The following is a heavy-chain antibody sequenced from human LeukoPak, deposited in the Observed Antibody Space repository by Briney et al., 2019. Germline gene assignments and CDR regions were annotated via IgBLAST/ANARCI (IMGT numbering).Heavy chain of an antibody. D-gene: IGHD3-22*01. V-gene: IGHV4-4*07. CDR2: IYTSGST. Sequence: SETLSLTCTVSGGSISSYYWSWIRQPAGKGLEWIGRIYTSGSTNYNPSLKSRVTMSVDTSNHQFSLTLRSVTAADTAVYYCARHLDYDSGGYFYPYFDDWGQGTLVTVSS. CDR1: GGSISSYY. J-gene: IGHJ4*02. CDR3: ARHLDYDSGGYFYPYFDD.